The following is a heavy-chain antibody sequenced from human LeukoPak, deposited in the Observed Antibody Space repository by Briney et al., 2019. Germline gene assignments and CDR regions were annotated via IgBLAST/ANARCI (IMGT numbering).Heavy chain of an antibody. Sequence: PSETLSLTCAVYGGSFSGYYWSWLRQPPGKGLEWIGEINHSGSTNYNPSLKSRVTISVDTSKNQFSLKLSSVTAADTAVYYCASLYYYYSSGYLIHRDYWGQGTLVTVSS. CDR1: GGSFSGYY. CDR3: ASLYYYYSSGYLIHRDY. D-gene: IGHD3-22*01. CDR2: INHSGST. V-gene: IGHV4-34*01. J-gene: IGHJ4*02.